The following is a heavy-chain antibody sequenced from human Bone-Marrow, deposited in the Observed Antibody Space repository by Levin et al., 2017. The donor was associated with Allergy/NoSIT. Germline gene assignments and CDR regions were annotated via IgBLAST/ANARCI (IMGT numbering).Heavy chain of an antibody. CDR2: ISTYNGNT. V-gene: IGHV1-18*01. Sequence: VASVKVSCKASGYTFTSYIISWVRQAPGQGLEWMGWISTYNGNTNYAQRLQGRVTMTTDTSTSTAYMELRSLRSDDTGVYYCARGILESSTWYSLYGMDVWGQGTTVTVSS. CDR1: GYTFTSYI. D-gene: IGHD2-21*01. J-gene: IGHJ6*02. CDR3: ARGILESSTWYSLYGMDV.